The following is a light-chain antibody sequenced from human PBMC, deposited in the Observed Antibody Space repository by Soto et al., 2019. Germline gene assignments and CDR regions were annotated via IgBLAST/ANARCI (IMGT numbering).Light chain of an antibody. CDR2: SAS. J-gene: IGKJ3*01. Sequence: DIQMTQLPSSMSASVGDRVTITCRASQGISRWLAWYHQKPGKAPNLLIYSASTLHSGVPSRFSGSGSGTDFTLTICSLQPEDFGTYYCQQANSFPLTFGPGTKVDMK. CDR3: QQANSFPLT. V-gene: IGKV1-12*01. CDR1: QGISRW.